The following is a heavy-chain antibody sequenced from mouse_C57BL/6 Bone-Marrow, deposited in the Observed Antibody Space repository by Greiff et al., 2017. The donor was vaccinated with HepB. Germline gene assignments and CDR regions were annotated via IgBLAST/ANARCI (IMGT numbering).Heavy chain of an antibody. V-gene: IGHV1-69*01. CDR3: ARWGWLLPFDY. CDR2: IDPSDSYT. J-gene: IGHJ2*01. D-gene: IGHD2-3*01. Sequence: QVQLQQPGAELVMPGASVKLSCKASGYTFTSYWMHWVKQRPGQGLEWIGEIDPSDSYTNYNQKFKGKSTLTVDKSSSTAYMQLSSLTSEDSAVYYCARWGWLLPFDYWGQGTTLPGSS. CDR1: GYTFTSYW.